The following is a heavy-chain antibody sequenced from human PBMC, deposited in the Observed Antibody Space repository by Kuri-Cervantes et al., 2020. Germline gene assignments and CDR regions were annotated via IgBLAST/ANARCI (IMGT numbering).Heavy chain of an antibody. D-gene: IGHD6-13*01. CDR1: GFTFNRYN. CDR3: ARIAAAGTSVGYFDY. CDR2: ISSSSSTI. V-gene: IGHV3-48*01. J-gene: IGHJ4*02. Sequence: GGSLRLSCAASGFTFNRYNMNWVRQAPGKGLEWVSYISSSSSTIYYADSVKGRFTISRDNAKNSLYLQMNSLRAEDTAVYYCARIAAAGTSVGYFDYWGQGTLVTVSS.